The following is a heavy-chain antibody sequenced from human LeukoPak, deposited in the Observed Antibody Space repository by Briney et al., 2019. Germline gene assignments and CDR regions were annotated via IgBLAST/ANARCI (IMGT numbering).Heavy chain of an antibody. CDR3: ARVSGYCSDGVCRFDY. Sequence: PSETLSLTCAVYGGSSTGYYWSWIRQPPGKGLERIGEINDSGNTNYSPSLESRITISVDTSKNQFSLNLNSVTAADTAVYYCARVSGYCSDGVCRFDYWGQGALVTVSS. CDR2: INDSGNT. J-gene: IGHJ4*02. V-gene: IGHV4-34*01. D-gene: IGHD2-8*01. CDR1: GGSSTGYY.